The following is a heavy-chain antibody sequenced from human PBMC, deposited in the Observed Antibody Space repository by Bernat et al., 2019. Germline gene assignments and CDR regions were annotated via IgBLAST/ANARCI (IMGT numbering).Heavy chain of an antibody. D-gene: IGHD1-26*01. CDR2: ISYYGKNK. CDR1: GFTFRNYG. V-gene: IGHV3-30*18. CDR3: AKDRHIVGSTSPDY. J-gene: IGHJ4*02. Sequence: QVQLVESGGGVVQPGMSLRRSCAASGFTFRNYGIHWVRQAPGKGLEWVAVISYYGKNKYYVDPVKGRFSISRDNSKDTVFLQMNNLRAEDTAVYYCAKDRHIVGSTSPDYWGQGTLVTVSS.